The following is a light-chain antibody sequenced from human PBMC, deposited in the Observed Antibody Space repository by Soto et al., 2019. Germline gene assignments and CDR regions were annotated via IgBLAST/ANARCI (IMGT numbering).Light chain of an antibody. Sequence: EIAMTQSPATLSSSPGERASLSCRASQSVSSYLAWYQQKPGQAPKLLIYDASNRATGVPSRFSGSGSGTDFTLTISSLEPEDFAVYYCQQRSNWPGTFGQGTKVDIK. CDR2: DAS. J-gene: IGKJ1*01. CDR1: QSVSSY. CDR3: QQRSNWPGT. V-gene: IGKV3-11*01.